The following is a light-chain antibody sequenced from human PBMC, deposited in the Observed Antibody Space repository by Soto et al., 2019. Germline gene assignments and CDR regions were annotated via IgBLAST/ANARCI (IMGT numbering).Light chain of an antibody. V-gene: IGKV3-15*01. CDR1: QSVRSN. CDR3: QQYNNWPPLT. Sequence: IVLTQSPATLSFSPCEIATLSCSSSQSVRSNLAWYQQKPGQTPRLLIYDASTRATGIPARFSGSGSGTEFTLTISSLQSEDFAVYYCQQYNNWPPLTFGQGTRLEIK. CDR2: DAS. J-gene: IGKJ5*01.